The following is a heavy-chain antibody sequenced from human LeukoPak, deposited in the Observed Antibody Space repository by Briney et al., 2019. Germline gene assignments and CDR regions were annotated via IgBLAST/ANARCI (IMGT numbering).Heavy chain of an antibody. CDR1: GYSFTSYW. CDR2: IYPGDSDT. D-gene: IGHD3-10*01. Sequence: GESLKISCKGSGYSFTSYWIGWVRQMPGKGLEWMGIIYPGDSDTRYSPSFQGQVTISADKSISTAYLQWSSLKASDTAMYYCARSAGETGTLYYYYYMDVWGKGTTVTVSS. CDR3: ARSAGETGTLYYYYYMDV. J-gene: IGHJ6*03. V-gene: IGHV5-51*01.